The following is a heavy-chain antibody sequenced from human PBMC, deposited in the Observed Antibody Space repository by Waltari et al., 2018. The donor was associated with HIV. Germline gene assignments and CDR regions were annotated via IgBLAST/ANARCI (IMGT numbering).Heavy chain of an antibody. Sequence: EVQLVESGGGLVQPGGSLRLSCAASGFTFSSYWMHWVRQAPGKGLVWVSRINSDGSSTSYADSVKGRFTISRDNAKTTLYRQRNSLRGEDTAVYYCARALLAQPGLGYWGQGTLVTVSS. CDR1: GFTFSSYW. J-gene: IGHJ4*02. D-gene: IGHD3-16*01. V-gene: IGHV3-74*01. CDR3: ARALLAQPGLGY. CDR2: INSDGSST.